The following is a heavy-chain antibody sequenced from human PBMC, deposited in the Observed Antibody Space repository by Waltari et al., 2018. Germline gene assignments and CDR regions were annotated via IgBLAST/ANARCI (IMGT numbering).Heavy chain of an antibody. CDR2: FDPQDGAT. CDR3: ASLLGGSGYPFSLDY. Sequence: QVQLVQSGAEVKKPGASVKVSCKVSGYTLTELSMHWVRQAPGKGLEWMGGFDPQDGATIYSQSFQCRVTMTEDTSTDSAYVELSSLRSEDTAVYYCASLLGGSGYPFSLDYWGQGTLVTVSS. V-gene: IGHV1-24*01. CDR1: GYTLTELS. J-gene: IGHJ4*02. D-gene: IGHD3-3*01.